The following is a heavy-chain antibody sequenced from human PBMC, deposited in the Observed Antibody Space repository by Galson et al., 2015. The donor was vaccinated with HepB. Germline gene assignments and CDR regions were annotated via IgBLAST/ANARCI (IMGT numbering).Heavy chain of an antibody. V-gene: IGHV1-18*01. CDR3: ARALYYDFWSGYYFDY. CDR1: GYTFTSYG. CDR2: ISAYNGNT. Sequence: SVKVSCKASGYTFTSYGISWVRQAPGQGLEWMGWISAYNGNTNYAQKLQGRVTMTTDTSTSTAYMELRSLRSDDTAVYYCARALYYDFWSGYYFDYWGQGTLVTVSS. D-gene: IGHD3-3*01. J-gene: IGHJ4*02.